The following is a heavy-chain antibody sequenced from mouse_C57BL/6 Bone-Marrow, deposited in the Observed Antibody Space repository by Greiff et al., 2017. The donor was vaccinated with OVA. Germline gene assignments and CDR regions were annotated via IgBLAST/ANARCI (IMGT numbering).Heavy chain of an antibody. V-gene: IGHV14-4*01. CDR3: TTSYSSNYGFYWYFDV. D-gene: IGHD2-5*01. Sequence: EVQLQQSGAELVRPGASVKLSCTASGFNIKDDYMHWVKQRPEQGLEWIGWIDPENGDTEYASKFQGKATITADTSSNTAYLQLSSLTSEDTAVYYCTTSYSSNYGFYWYFDVWGTGTTVTVSS. CDR1: GFNIKDDY. J-gene: IGHJ1*03. CDR2: IDPENGDT.